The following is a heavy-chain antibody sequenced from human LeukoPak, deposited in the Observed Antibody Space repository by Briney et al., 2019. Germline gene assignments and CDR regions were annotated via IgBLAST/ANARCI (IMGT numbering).Heavy chain of an antibody. Sequence: GGSLRLSCAASGFTFSSYDMSWVRQAPGKGLEWVSAISGSGGSTYYADSVKGRFTISRDNSKNTLYLQMNSLRAEDTAVYYCANDLLWQWLVRDDYWGQGTLVTVSS. CDR1: GFTFSSYD. D-gene: IGHD6-19*01. CDR3: ANDLLWQWLVRDDY. V-gene: IGHV3-23*01. J-gene: IGHJ4*02. CDR2: ISGSGGST.